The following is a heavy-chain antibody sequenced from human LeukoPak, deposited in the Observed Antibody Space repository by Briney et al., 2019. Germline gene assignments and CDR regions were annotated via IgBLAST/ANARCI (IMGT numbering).Heavy chain of an antibody. Sequence: GESLKISCKGSGSSFTSSWIGWVRQMPGKGLEWMGIIYPGDSDTRYSPSFQGQVTISADKSISTAYLQWSSLKASDTAMHYCARLGYCSSTSCLAQTTGGMDVWGQGTTVTVSS. D-gene: IGHD2-2*01. J-gene: IGHJ6*02. CDR1: GSSFTSSW. CDR3: ARLGYCSSTSCLAQTTGGMDV. V-gene: IGHV5-51*01. CDR2: IYPGDSDT.